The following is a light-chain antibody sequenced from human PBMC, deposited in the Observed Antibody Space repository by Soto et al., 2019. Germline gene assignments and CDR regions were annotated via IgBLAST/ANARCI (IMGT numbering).Light chain of an antibody. CDR2: DDN. CDR1: SSNIGGNS. J-gene: IGLJ1*01. V-gene: IGLV1-51*01. CDR3: GSWDTRLSDYV. Sequence: SVLTQPPSVSAAPGQKVTISCSGSSSNIGGNSVSWYQQLPGTAPRLLIYDDNKRPSGIPDRFSGSKSGTSATLGITGFQTGDEADYYGGSWDTRLSDYVFGAGTKVTV.